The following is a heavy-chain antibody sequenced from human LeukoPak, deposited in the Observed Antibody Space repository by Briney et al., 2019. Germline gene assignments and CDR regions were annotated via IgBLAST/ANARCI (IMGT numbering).Heavy chain of an antibody. CDR3: ARAATGTSRDY. V-gene: IGHV3-7*04. J-gene: IGHJ4*02. CDR2: IKHDGSEE. Sequence: GGSLRLSCAASGFVFSDYWMSWVRQAPGKGLEWVANIKHDGSEEFYVDSVKGRFIISRDNAKNSLYLQMNSLRTEDTAVYYCARAATGTSRDYWGQGTLLTVSS. CDR1: GFVFSDYW. D-gene: IGHD6-13*01.